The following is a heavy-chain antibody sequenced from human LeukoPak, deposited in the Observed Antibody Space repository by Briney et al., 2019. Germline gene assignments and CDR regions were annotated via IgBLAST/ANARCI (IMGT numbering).Heavy chain of an antibody. D-gene: IGHD4-17*01. CDR1: GGSFSGYY. Sequence: PSETLSLTCAVYGGSFSGYYWSWIRQPPGKGLEWIGEINHSGSTNYNPSLKSRVTISVDTSKNQFSLKLSSVTAADTAVYYCAGELADGDQGDYWGQGTLVTVSS. CDR2: INHSGST. CDR3: AGELADGDQGDY. J-gene: IGHJ4*02. V-gene: IGHV4-34*01.